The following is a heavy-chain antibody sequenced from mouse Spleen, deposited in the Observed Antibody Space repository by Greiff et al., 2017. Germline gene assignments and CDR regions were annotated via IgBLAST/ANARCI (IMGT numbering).Heavy chain of an antibody. V-gene: IGHV8-12*01. CDR2: IYWDDDK. Sequence: QVTLKVSGPGILQSSQTLSLTCSFSGFSLSTSGMGVRWLRQPSGMGLEWLAHIYWDDDKRYNPSLKSRLTISKDTSRNQVFPKITSVDPADTTTYYCSRREGRTMITNYFDDRGQSTTLTVSS. CDR3: SRREGRTMITNYFDD. J-gene: IGHJ2*01. CDR1: GFSLSTSGMG. D-gene: IGHD2-4*01.